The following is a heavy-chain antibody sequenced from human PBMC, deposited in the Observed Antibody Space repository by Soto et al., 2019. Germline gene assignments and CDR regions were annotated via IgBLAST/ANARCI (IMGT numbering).Heavy chain of an antibody. D-gene: IGHD6-13*01. CDR1: GGSISSGGYY. V-gene: IGHV4-31*03. CDR3: ARRSIAAAGWWFDP. CDR2: IYYSGST. J-gene: IGHJ5*02. Sequence: PSETLSLTCTVSGGSISSGGYYWSWIRQHPGKGLEWIGYIYYSGSTYYNPSLKSRVTISVDTSKNQFSLKLSSVTAADTAVHYCARRSIAAAGWWFDPWGQGTQVTVS.